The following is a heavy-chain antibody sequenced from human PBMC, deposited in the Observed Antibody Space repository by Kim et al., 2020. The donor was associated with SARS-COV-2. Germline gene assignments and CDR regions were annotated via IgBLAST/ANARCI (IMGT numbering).Heavy chain of an antibody. D-gene: IGHD5-12*01. V-gene: IGHV3-11*06. Sequence: KGRFTISRDNAKNSLYLQMNSLRAEDTAVYYCARDRPNGYDYYYYYGMDVWGQGTTVTVSS. J-gene: IGHJ6*02. CDR3: ARDRPNGYDYYYYYGMDV.